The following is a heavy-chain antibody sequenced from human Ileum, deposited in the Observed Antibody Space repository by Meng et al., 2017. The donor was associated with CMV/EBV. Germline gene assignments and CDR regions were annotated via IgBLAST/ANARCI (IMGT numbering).Heavy chain of an antibody. J-gene: IGHJ4*02. CDR1: GDSVSSNTVT. Sequence: QNRSLTGAISGDSVSSNTVTWNWIRQAPSRGLEWLGRTYYRTKWHTDYAVSVKSRIAINPDTAKNQFSLQLSSVTPEDTAVYYCLRDGTWGHWGQGTLVTVSS. CDR3: LRDGTWGH. CDR2: TYYRTKWHT. D-gene: IGHD3-16*01. V-gene: IGHV6-1*01.